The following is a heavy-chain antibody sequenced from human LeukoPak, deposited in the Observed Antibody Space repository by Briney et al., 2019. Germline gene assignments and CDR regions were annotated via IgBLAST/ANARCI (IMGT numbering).Heavy chain of an antibody. V-gene: IGHV4-34*01. CDR3: ARGRGSSWYYYYYGMDV. D-gene: IGHD6-13*01. J-gene: IGHJ6*02. CDR2: INHSGST. Sequence: SETLSLTCAVYGGSFSGYYWSWIRQPPGKGLEWIGEINHSGSTNYNPSLKSRVTISVDTSKNQFSLKLSSVTAADTAVYYCARGRGSSWYYYYYGMDVWGQGTTVTVSS. CDR1: GGSFSGYY.